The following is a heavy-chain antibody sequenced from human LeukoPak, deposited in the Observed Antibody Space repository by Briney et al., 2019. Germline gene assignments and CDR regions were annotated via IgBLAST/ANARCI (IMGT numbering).Heavy chain of an antibody. J-gene: IGHJ4*02. CDR3: ARDGTGWSRDY. Sequence: GGSLRLSCAASGFTFSSCSMNWVRQAPGKGLEWVSSISSSGKYIYYADSVKGRFTISRDNAKNSLYLQMDSLRAEDSAVYYCARDGTGWSRDYWGQGTLVTVSS. D-gene: IGHD1/OR15-1a*01. CDR1: GFTFSSCS. V-gene: IGHV3-21*01. CDR2: ISSSGKYI.